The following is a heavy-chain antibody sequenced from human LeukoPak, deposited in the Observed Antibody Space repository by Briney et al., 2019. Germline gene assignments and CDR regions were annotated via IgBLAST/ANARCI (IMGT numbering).Heavy chain of an antibody. CDR2: IYHSGST. J-gene: IGHJ6*04. Sequence: PSETLSLTCAVSGGSISSGGYSWSWIRQPPGEGQEWIGYIYHSGSTYYNPSLKSRVTISVDRSKNQFSLKLSSVTAADTAVYYCARVVLGEGMDVWGKGTTVTVSS. V-gene: IGHV4-30-2*01. CDR3: ARVVLGEGMDV. D-gene: IGHD3-16*01. CDR1: GGSISSGGYS.